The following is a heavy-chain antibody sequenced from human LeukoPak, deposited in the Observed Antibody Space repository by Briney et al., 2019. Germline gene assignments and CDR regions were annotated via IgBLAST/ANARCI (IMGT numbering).Heavy chain of an antibody. CDR1: GFTFSSYS. Sequence: GGSLRLSCAASGFTFSSYSMNWVRQAPGKGLEWVSSISSSSSYIYYADSVKGRFTISRDNAQNSLYLQMNSLRAEDTAVYYCARGMAYYDFWSGYYTYDAFDIWGQGTMVTVSS. CDR2: ISSSSSYI. CDR3: ARGMAYYDFWSGYYTYDAFDI. D-gene: IGHD3-3*01. V-gene: IGHV3-21*01. J-gene: IGHJ3*02.